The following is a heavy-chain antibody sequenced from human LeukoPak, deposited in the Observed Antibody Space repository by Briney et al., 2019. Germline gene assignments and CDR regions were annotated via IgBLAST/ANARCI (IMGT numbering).Heavy chain of an antibody. CDR3: AGESYYDSSGYYSPNN. V-gene: IGHV3-21*01. J-gene: IGHJ4*02. CDR2: ISSSSSYI. Sequence: GGXXRLSCAASGFTFSSYSMNWVRQAPGKGLEWVSSISSSSSYIYYADSVKGRFTISRDNAKNSLYLQMNSLRAEDTAVYYCAGESYYDSSGYYSPNNWGQGTLVTVSS. D-gene: IGHD3-22*01. CDR1: GFTFSSYS.